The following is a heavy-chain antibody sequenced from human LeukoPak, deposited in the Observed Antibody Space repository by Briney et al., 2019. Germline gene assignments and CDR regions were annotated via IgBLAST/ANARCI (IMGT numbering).Heavy chain of an antibody. V-gene: IGHV1-69*04. CDR1: GGTFSSYA. Sequence: SMKVSCKASGGTFSSYAISWVRQAPGQGLEWMGRIIPILGIANYAQKFQGRVTITADKSTSTAYMELSSLRSEDTAVYYCARSRIAVAGDNWFDPWGQGTLVTVSS. CDR2: IIPILGIA. CDR3: ARSRIAVAGDNWFDP. D-gene: IGHD6-19*01. J-gene: IGHJ5*02.